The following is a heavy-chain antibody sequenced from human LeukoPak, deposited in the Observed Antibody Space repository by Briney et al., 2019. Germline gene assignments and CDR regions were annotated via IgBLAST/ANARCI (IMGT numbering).Heavy chain of an antibody. Sequence: GGSLRLSCAASGFTFSLYWRHWVRQGPGKGLMWVSRLNEDGSTADYADSVKGRFTMSRDNAKGKVFMQMRSLTVDDTAIEFCARERIYYSDLAYKERENFDPWGRGTLVTVSS. CDR1: GFTFSLYW. CDR2: LNEDGSTA. D-gene: IGHD1-26*01. J-gene: IGHJ5*02. V-gene: IGHV3-74*01. CDR3: ARERIYYSDLAYKERENFDP.